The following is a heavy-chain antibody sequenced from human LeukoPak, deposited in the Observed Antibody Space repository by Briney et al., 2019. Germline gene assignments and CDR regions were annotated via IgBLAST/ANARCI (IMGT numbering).Heavy chain of an antibody. J-gene: IGHJ4*02. CDR2: INSDGSST. Sequence: TGGSLRLSCAASGFTFSSYWMHWVRQAPGKGLAWVSRINSDGSSTSYADSVKGRFTISRDNAKNTLYLQMNSLRAEDTAVYYCARVSGWAIDYWGQGTLVTVSS. CDR3: ARVSGWAIDY. D-gene: IGHD6-19*01. CDR1: GFTFSSYW. V-gene: IGHV3-74*01.